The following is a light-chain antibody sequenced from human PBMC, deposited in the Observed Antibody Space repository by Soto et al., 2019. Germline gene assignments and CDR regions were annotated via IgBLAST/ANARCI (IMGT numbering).Light chain of an antibody. CDR3: QQYGTSLSWT. CDR1: QSVTSSY. CDR2: GAS. J-gene: IGKJ1*01. Sequence: EIVLTQSPGTLSLSPGERATLSCRASQSVTSSYLTWYQQKHGQAPRLLIYGASSRAAGIPDRFSGSGSGTDFTLTINRLEPEDFAVYYCQQYGTSLSWTFGQGTKVEIK. V-gene: IGKV3-20*01.